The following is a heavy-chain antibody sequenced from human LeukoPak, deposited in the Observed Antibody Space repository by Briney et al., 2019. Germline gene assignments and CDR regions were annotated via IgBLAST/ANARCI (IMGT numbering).Heavy chain of an antibody. Sequence: GGSLRLSCAASGFTFSSYWMSWVRQAPGKGLEWVASMKQDGGEKLYVDSVNGRFTISRDNAKNSLFLQMNSLRPEDTAVYYCAKAKYSGSYYFDCWGQGTLVTVSS. J-gene: IGHJ4*02. CDR2: MKQDGGEK. CDR1: GFTFSSYW. CDR3: AKAKYSGSYYFDC. V-gene: IGHV3-7*01. D-gene: IGHD1-26*01.